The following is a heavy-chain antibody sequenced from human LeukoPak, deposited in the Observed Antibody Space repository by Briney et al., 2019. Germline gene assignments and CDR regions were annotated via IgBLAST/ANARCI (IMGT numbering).Heavy chain of an antibody. CDR3: ARDPGSITIFGVVIPTPYYFDY. CDR2: ISSSSSTI. D-gene: IGHD3-3*01. CDR1: GFTFSSYS. V-gene: IGHV3-48*01. J-gene: IGHJ4*02. Sequence: GGSLRLSCAASGFTFSSYSMNWVRQAPGKGLEWVSYISSSSSTIYYADSVKGRFTTSRDNAKNSLYLQMNSLRAEDTAVYYCARDPGSITIFGVVIPTPYYFDYWGQGTLVTVSS.